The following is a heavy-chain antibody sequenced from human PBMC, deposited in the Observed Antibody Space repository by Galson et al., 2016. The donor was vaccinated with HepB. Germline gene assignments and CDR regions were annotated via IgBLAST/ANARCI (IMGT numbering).Heavy chain of an antibody. CDR2: ISYAGSNE. CDR1: GVIFNRHA. D-gene: IGHD1-26*01. V-gene: IGHV3-30-3*01. Sequence: FLRLPCAASGVIFNRHAMNWVRLAPRKGLEWVAVISYAGSNEYYADSVKGRFTISRDNPKNTLYLHMNSLRAEDTAVYYCARDRRGGSNTLDYWGQGTLVTVSS. CDR3: ARDRRGGSNTLDY. J-gene: IGHJ4*02.